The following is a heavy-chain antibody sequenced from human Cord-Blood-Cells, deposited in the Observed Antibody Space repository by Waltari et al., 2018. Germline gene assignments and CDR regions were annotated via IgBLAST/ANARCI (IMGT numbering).Heavy chain of an antibody. Sequence: QVQLQESGPGLVKPSQTLSLTCTVSGGSISSGGYYWSWIRQHPGKGLEWIGYSKYSGRTYYNPSLKSQVTISVDTSKNQFALKLSSVTAADTAVYYCARLYYYDSSGYYFDYWGQGTLVTVSS. CDR1: GGSISSGGYY. CDR3: ARLYYYDSSGYYFDY. J-gene: IGHJ4*02. D-gene: IGHD3-22*01. V-gene: IGHV4-31*01. CDR2: SKYSGRT.